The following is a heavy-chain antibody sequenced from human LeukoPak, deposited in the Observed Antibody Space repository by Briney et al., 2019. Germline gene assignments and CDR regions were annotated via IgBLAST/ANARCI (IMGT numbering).Heavy chain of an antibody. Sequence: SQTLSLTCTVSGGSVSSSNFYWAWIRQPPGKGLECIGSIYYTGNTFYNPSLKSRGTLSIDTSKNQFSLKLTSVTAADTAVYYCASPSLMSGEPSYFDFWGQGTLVSVSA. V-gene: IGHV4-39*07. D-gene: IGHD4-17*01. J-gene: IGHJ4*02. CDR3: ASPSLMSGEPSYFDF. CDR1: GGSVSSSNFY. CDR2: IYYTGNT.